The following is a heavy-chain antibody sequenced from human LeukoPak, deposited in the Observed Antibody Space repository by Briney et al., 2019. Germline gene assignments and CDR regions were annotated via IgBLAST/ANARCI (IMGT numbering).Heavy chain of an antibody. J-gene: IGHJ4*02. CDR3: ARLFRVVVPAANTHFDY. CDR1: GFTFSSYG. D-gene: IGHD2-2*01. V-gene: IGHV3-30*03. Sequence: GRSLRLSCAASGFTFSSYGMHWVRQAPGKGLEWVAVISYDGSNKYYADSVKGRFTISRDNSKNTLYLQMNSLRAEDTAVYYCARLFRVVVPAANTHFDYWGQGTLVTVSS. CDR2: ISYDGSNK.